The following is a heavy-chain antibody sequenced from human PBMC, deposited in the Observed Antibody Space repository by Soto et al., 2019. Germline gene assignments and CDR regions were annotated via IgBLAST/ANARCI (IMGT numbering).Heavy chain of an antibody. Sequence: GESLKISCKGSGYSLTSYWIGWVRQMPGKGLEWMGIIYPGDSDTRYSPSFQGQVTISADKSISTAYLQWSSLKASDTAMYYCARLYSQRGYSGYDYFDYWGQGTLVTVSS. CDR1: GYSLTSYW. CDR2: IYPGDSDT. D-gene: IGHD5-12*01. V-gene: IGHV5-51*01. CDR3: ARLYSQRGYSGYDYFDY. J-gene: IGHJ4*02.